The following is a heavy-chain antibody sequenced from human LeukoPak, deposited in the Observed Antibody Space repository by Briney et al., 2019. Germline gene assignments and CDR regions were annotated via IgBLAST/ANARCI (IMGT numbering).Heavy chain of an antibody. Sequence: ASVNVSCKASGYTFTSYGISWVRQAPGQGLEWMGWVSAYNGDTHYAQNVQGRVTMTTDTSTSTAYMELRSLRSDDTAVYYCARDRQSCSSSSCLVDSWGQGTWSPSPQ. V-gene: IGHV1-18*01. D-gene: IGHD2-2*01. CDR1: GYTFTSYG. CDR3: ARDRQSCSSSSCLVDS. J-gene: IGHJ4*02. CDR2: VSAYNGDT.